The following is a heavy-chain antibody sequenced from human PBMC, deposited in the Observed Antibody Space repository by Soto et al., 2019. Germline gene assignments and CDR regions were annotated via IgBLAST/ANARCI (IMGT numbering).Heavy chain of an antibody. CDR3: ASSYSGYLDN. J-gene: IGHJ4*02. CDR1: GGSMSSGAYY. D-gene: IGHD3-22*01. V-gene: IGHV4-31*03. Sequence: PSETLSLTCSVSGGSMSSGAYYWNWIRQHPVKGLEWIAYIYHTGNTYYNPSLRSRTTISVDTSENQFSLKPTSVTDADTAVYYCASSYSGYLDNWGQGTLVTVSS. CDR2: IYHTGNT.